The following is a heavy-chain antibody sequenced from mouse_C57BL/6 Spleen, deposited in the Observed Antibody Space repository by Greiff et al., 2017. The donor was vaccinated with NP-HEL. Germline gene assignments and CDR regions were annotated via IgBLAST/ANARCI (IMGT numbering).Heavy chain of an antibody. V-gene: IGHV2-6*03. D-gene: IGHD3-2*02. Sequence: QVQLQQSGPGLVAPSQSLSITCTVSGFSLTSYGVHWVRQPPGKGLEWLVVIWSDGSTTYNSALKSRLSISKDNSKSQVFLKMNSLQTDDTAMYYCARPLDSSGSSGFAYWGQGTLVTVSA. J-gene: IGHJ3*01. CDR3: ARPLDSSGSSGFAY. CDR1: GFSLTSYG. CDR2: IWSDGST.